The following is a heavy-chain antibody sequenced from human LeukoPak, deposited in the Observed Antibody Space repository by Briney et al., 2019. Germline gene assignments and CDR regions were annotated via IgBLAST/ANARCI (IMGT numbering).Heavy chain of an antibody. CDR3: ARSYGMDV. J-gene: IGHJ6*02. Sequence: GGSLRLSCAASGFTFSSYSMHWVRQAPGKGPVWVSRINSDGSSTTYADSVKGRFTISRDNAKSTLYLQMNSLRAEDTAVYYCARSYGMDVWGQGTTVTVSS. CDR1: GFTFSSYS. V-gene: IGHV3-74*01. CDR2: INSDGSST.